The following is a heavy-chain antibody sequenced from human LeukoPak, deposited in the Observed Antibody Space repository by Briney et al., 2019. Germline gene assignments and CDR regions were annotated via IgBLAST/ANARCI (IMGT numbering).Heavy chain of an antibody. Sequence: SETVSLTCSVSGGSISSYYWSWIRQPAGKGLEWIGRIYTSGSTNYNPSLKSRVTMSVDTSKNQFSLKLSSVTAADTAVYYCARTLRHRHKQYYFDYWGQGTLVTVSS. CDR2: IYTSGST. CDR3: ARTLRHRHKQYYFDY. J-gene: IGHJ4*02. CDR1: GGSISSYY. V-gene: IGHV4-4*07. D-gene: IGHD4-17*01.